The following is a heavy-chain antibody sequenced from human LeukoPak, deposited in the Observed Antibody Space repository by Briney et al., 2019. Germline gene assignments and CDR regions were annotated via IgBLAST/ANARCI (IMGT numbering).Heavy chain of an antibody. CDR1: GFTFSSYA. Sequence: GGSLRLSCAASGFTFSSYAMHWVCQAPGKGLEWVAFIRNDGSKKYYADSVKGRFTISRDNSKNTLYLQMNSLRAEDTAVYYCAKIGGNVVYWGQGTLVTVSS. D-gene: IGHD4-23*01. CDR2: IRNDGSKK. CDR3: AKIGGNVVY. J-gene: IGHJ4*02. V-gene: IGHV3-30*02.